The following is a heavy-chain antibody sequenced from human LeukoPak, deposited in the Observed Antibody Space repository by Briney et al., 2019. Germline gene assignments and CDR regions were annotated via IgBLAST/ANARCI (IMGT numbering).Heavy chain of an antibody. Sequence: GGSLRLSCAASGFTFSSYAMSWVRQAPGKGLEWVSAISGSGGSTYYADSVKGRFTISRDNSKNTLYLQMNSLRAEDTAVYYCAKGTLWFGALPGEPSHGMDVWGQGTTVTVSS. CDR2: ISGSGGST. V-gene: IGHV3-23*01. CDR3: AKGTLWFGALPGEPSHGMDV. D-gene: IGHD3-10*01. J-gene: IGHJ6*02. CDR1: GFTFSSYA.